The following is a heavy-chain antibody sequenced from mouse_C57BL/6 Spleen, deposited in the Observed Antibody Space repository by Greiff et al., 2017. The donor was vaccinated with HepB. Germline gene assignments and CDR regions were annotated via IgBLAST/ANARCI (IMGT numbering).Heavy chain of an antibody. J-gene: IGHJ2*01. CDR2: IYPGDGDT. V-gene: IGHV1-82*01. CDR1: GYAFSSSW. Sequence: QVTLKESGPELVKPGASVKISCKASGYAFSSSWMNWVKQRPGKGLEWIGRIYPGDGDTNYNGKFKGKATLTADKSSSTAYMQLSSLTSEDSAVYFCARSPYPDYFDYWGQGTTLTVSS. CDR3: ARSPYPDYFDY.